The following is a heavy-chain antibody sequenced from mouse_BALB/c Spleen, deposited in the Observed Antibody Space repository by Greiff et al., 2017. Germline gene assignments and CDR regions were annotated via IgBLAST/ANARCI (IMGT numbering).Heavy chain of an antibody. D-gene: IGHD2-1*01. Sequence: QVQLKESGAELAKPGASVKMSCKASGYTFTSYWMHWVKQRPGQGLEWIGYINPSTGYTEYNQKFKDKATLTADKSSSTAYMQLSSLTSEDSAVYYCASIYYGNYYAMDYWGQGTSVTVSS. CDR2: INPSTGYT. CDR3: ASIYYGNYYAMDY. CDR1: GYTFTSYW. V-gene: IGHV1-7*01. J-gene: IGHJ4*01.